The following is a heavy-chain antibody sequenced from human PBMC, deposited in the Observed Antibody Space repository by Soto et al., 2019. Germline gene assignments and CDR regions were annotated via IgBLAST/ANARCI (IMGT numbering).Heavy chain of an antibody. J-gene: IGHJ4*02. CDR1: GFTFSSYA. V-gene: IGHV3-30-3*01. CDR3: ARDWGSHPDY. D-gene: IGHD3-16*01. CDR2: ISYDGSNK. Sequence: GGSLRLSCAASGFTFSSYAMDWVRQAPGKGLEWVAVISYDGSNKYYADSVKGRFTISRDNSKNTLYLQMNSLRAEDTAVYYCARDWGSHPDYWGQGTLVTVSS.